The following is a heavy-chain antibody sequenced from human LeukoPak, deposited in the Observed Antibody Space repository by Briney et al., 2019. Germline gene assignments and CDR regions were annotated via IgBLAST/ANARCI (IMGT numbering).Heavy chain of an antibody. CDR1: GYTFTGYY. Sequence: ASVKVSCKASGYTFTGYYMHWVRQAPGQGLEWMGWINPNSGGTNYAQKFQGRVTMTRDTSINTAYMELSRLRSDDTAVYYCARDPHLVEQPLDYWGQGTLVTVSS. V-gene: IGHV1-2*02. CDR3: ARDPHLVEQPLDY. CDR2: INPNSGGT. D-gene: IGHD1/OR15-1a*01. J-gene: IGHJ4*02.